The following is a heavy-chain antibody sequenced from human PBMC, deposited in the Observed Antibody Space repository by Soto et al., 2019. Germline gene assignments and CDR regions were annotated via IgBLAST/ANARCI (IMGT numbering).Heavy chain of an antibody. D-gene: IGHD1-26*01. V-gene: IGHV1-46*01. CDR2: INPSGGST. CDR3: ARLVGATDLFDY. Sequence: QVQLVQSGAEVKKPGASVKVSCKASGYTFTSYYMHWVRQAPGQGLEWMGIINPSGGSTSYAQKFQGRVTMTRDTSTTTVYMELSSLRSEDTAVYYCARLVGATDLFDYWGQGTLVTVSS. CDR1: GYTFTSYY. J-gene: IGHJ4*02.